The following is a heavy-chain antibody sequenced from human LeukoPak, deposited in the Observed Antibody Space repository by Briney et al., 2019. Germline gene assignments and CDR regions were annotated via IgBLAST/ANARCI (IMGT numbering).Heavy chain of an antibody. Sequence: GASVKVSCKASGYTFTSYGISWVRQAPGQGLEWMGWISAYNGNTNYAQKLQGRVTMTTDTSTSTAYMELRSLRSDDTAVYYCARDMYSSSWYSFKTPGYWGRGTLVTVSS. V-gene: IGHV1-18*01. CDR3: ARDMYSSSWYSFKTPGY. D-gene: IGHD6-13*01. J-gene: IGHJ4*02. CDR1: GYTFTSYG. CDR2: ISAYNGNT.